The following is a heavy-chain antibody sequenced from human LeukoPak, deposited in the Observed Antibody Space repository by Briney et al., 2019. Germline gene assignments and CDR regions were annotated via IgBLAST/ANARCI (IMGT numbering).Heavy chain of an antibody. D-gene: IGHD2-2*01. V-gene: IGHV4-59*08. CDR1: GASISDYY. CDR3: ARHSRAYSSTSGTFEY. CDR2: IYYTGRT. J-gene: IGHJ4*02. Sequence: PSDTLSLTCTVSGASISDYYWSWIRQPPGKGLEWFGYIYYTGRTKYNPSLESRVTISIDTSKNHLYLKLSSVTAADTAMYYCARHSRAYSSTSGTFEYWGQGTLVTLST.